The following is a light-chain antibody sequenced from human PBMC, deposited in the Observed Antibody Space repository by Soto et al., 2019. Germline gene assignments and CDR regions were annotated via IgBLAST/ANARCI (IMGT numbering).Light chain of an antibody. CDR1: QSVLYSSNNKNY. CDR3: QQYYSTPIT. Sequence: IVMTQSPDSLAVSLGERATINCKSSQSVLYSSNNKNYLAWYQQKPGQPPKLLIYWASTRESGVPDRFSGSGSETDFTLTISSLQAEDVAVYYCQQYYSTPITFGQGTRLEIK. CDR2: WAS. V-gene: IGKV4-1*01. J-gene: IGKJ5*01.